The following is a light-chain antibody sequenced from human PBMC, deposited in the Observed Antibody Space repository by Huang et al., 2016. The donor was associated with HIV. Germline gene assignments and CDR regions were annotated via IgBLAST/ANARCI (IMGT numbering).Light chain of an antibody. CDR3: QQYYRFPYT. J-gene: IGKJ2*01. CDR2: GVS. V-gene: IGKV1-16*01. Sequence: DIQMTQSPSSLSASVGDRVTITCRASQDITTYFALFQLKPGTAPRSLLSGVSTLHTGVPSRFSGSGSGTEFTLTISSLQPEDFATYYCQQYYRFPYTFGQGTKVEI. CDR1: QDITTY.